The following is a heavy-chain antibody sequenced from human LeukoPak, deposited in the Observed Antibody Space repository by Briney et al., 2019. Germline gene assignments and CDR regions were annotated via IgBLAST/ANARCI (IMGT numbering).Heavy chain of an antibody. CDR3: ARGAAVAGIDY. Sequence: ASVKVSCKASGYTFTGYYMHWVRQAPGQGLEWMGWINPNSGGTSYAQKFQGGVTMTRDTSISTAYMELSRLRSDDTAVYYCARGAAVAGIDYWGQGTLVTVSS. CDR2: INPNSGGT. J-gene: IGHJ4*02. V-gene: IGHV1-2*02. D-gene: IGHD6-19*01. CDR1: GYTFTGYY.